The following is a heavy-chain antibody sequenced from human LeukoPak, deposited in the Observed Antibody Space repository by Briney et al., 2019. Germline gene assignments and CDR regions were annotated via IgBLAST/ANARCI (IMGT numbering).Heavy chain of an antibody. CDR3: AGYYYDSSGTKGGRAYYFDY. V-gene: IGHV3-53*04. CDR2: IYSGGST. D-gene: IGHD3-22*01. CDR1: GFTVSSNY. Sequence: GGSLRLSCAASGFTVSSNYMSWVRQAPGKGLEWVSVIYSGGSTYYADSVKGRFTISRHNSKNTLYLQMNSLRAEDTAVYYCAGYYYDSSGTKGGRAYYFDYWGQGTLVTVSS. J-gene: IGHJ4*02.